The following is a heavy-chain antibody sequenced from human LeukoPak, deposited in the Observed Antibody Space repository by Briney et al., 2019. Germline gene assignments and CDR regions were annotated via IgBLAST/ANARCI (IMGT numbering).Heavy chain of an antibody. Sequence: GGSLRLSCAASGITFSTYAMSWVRQAAGKGLEWVSLISGSGGGTYYADSVKGRFTISRDNSKNTLYLQLNSLRVEDTAVYYCAKNRGAGSHYYYHMNVWGKGTTVTVSS. V-gene: IGHV3-23*01. J-gene: IGHJ6*03. D-gene: IGHD1-26*01. CDR1: GITFSTYA. CDR2: ISGSGGGT. CDR3: AKNRGAGSHYYYHMNV.